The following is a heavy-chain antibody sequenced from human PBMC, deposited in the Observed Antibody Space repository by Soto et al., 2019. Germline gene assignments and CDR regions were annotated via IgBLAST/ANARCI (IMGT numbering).Heavy chain of an antibody. CDR1: GGTFSSYT. J-gene: IGHJ4*02. CDR2: IIPILGIA. D-gene: IGHD6-19*01. Sequence: QVQLVQSGAEVKKPGSTVNVSCKASGGTFSSYTISWVRQAPGQGLEWMGRIIPILGIANYAQKFQGRVTITADKSTSTAYMELSSLRSEDTAVYYCARLEAVAGPLNYWGQGTLVTVSS. CDR3: ARLEAVAGPLNY. V-gene: IGHV1-69*02.